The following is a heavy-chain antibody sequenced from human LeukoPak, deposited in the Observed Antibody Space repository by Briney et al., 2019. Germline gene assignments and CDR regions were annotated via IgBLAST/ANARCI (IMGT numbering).Heavy chain of an antibody. CDR1: GFSFSSYS. D-gene: IGHD3/OR15-3a*01. V-gene: IGHV3-48*01. J-gene: IGHJ4*02. Sequence: GGSLRLSCAASGFSFSSYSLNWVRQAAGKGLEWVSYIAGSSSTINYADSVKGRFTISRDKAKNSLYLQMNSLRAEDTAVYYCARTGLGMYSFDSWGRGTLVTVSS. CDR2: IAGSSSTI. CDR3: ARTGLGMYSFDS.